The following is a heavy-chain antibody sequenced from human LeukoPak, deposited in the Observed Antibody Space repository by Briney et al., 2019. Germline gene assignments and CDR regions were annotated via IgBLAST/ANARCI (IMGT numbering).Heavy chain of an antibody. CDR1: GYTFTSYD. J-gene: IGHJ6*03. V-gene: IGHV1-8*01. Sequence: ASVKVSCKASGYTFTSYDINWVRQAPGQGLEWMGWMNPNSGNTGYAQKFQGRVTITRNTSITTAYMELSSLRSEDTAVYYCARGRREAKSNYYYYYMDVWGKGTTVTVSS. CDR2: MNPNSGNT. D-gene: IGHD1-14*01. CDR3: ARGRREAKSNYYYYYMDV.